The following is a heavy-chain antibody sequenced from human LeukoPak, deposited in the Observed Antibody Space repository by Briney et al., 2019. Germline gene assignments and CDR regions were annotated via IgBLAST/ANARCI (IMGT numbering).Heavy chain of an antibody. V-gene: IGHV3-11*01. CDR1: GFTLGDYY. J-gene: IGHJ6*02. CDR2: ISNSGSTI. CDR3: ARDKSHGGMDV. Sequence: PGGSLRLSCTASGFTLGDYYMNWIRQAPGEGPEWVSYISNSGSTIYYADYVKGRFTVSRDNTKNSLYLQMNSLRAEDTAVYFCARDKSHGGMDVWGRGTTVTVSS.